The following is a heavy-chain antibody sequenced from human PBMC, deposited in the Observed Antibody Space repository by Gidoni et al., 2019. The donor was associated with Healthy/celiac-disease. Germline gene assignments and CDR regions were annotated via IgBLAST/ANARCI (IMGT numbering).Heavy chain of an antibody. Sequence: QVQLQESGPGLVKPSQTLSLTCTVSGGSISSGDYYWRWIRQPPGKGLEWIGYIYYSGSTYYNPSLKSRVTISVDTSKNQFSLKLSSVTAADTAVYYCASQIVVVPAAISSSIFDAFDIWGQGTMVTVSS. CDR1: GGSISSGDYY. CDR3: ASQIVVVPAAISSSIFDAFDI. J-gene: IGHJ3*02. CDR2: IYYSGST. V-gene: IGHV4-30-4*01. D-gene: IGHD2-2*01.